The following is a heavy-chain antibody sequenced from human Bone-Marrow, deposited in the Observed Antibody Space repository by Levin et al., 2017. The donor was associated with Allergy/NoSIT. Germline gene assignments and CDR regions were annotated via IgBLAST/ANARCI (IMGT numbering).Heavy chain of an antibody. CDR3: AAYKRDYGYY. CDR2: MSNTGTYK. J-gene: IGHJ4*02. CDR1: GFVFSDSNYG. Sequence: LSLTCEASGFVFSDSNYGMHWVRQAPGQGLEWLAVMSNTGTYKDYADSVKGRFTISRDDSKNILYLQMNSLRPEDTAVYYCAAYKRDYGYYWGQGTLVTVSS. V-gene: IGHV3-30*03. D-gene: IGHD4-17*01.